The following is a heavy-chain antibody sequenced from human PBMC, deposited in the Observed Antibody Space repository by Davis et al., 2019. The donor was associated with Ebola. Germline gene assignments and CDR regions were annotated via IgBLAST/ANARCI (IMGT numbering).Heavy chain of an antibody. D-gene: IGHD1-14*01. J-gene: IGHJ6*02. V-gene: IGHV1-3*01. CDR3: ARYVLPPHYGMDV. Sequence: KFQGRVTITRDTSASTAYMELSSLRSEDTAVYYCARYVLPPHYGMDVWGQGTTVTVSS.